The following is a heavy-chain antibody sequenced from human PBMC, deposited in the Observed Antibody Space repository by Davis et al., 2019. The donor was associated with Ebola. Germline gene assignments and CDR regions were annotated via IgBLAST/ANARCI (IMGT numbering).Heavy chain of an antibody. J-gene: IGHJ4*02. CDR3: ARTTQGSGWFLDY. CDR1: GGSFRGYY. CDR2: INHSGST. D-gene: IGHD6-19*01. V-gene: IGHV4-34*01. Sequence: MPSETLSLTCAVYGGSFRGYYWSWLRQPPGKGLEWIGEINHSGSTNYNPSLKSRVTISVDTSKNQFSLKLSSVTAADTATFYCARTTQGSGWFLDYWGQGTLVTVSS.